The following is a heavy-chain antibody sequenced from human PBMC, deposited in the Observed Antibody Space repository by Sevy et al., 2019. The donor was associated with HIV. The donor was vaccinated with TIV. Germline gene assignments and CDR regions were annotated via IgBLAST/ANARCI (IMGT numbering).Heavy chain of an antibody. V-gene: IGHV3-11*01. CDR2: ISSSGITI. J-gene: IGHJ4*02. D-gene: IGHD6-6*01. CDR1: GFTFSDYY. Sequence: GGSLRLSCAASGFTFSDYYMNWVRQAPGKGLEWVSYISSSGITIHYADSVKGRFTISRDNAKNSLYLQMNSLRAEDTAVYYCARRGRSSSLSHFDYWGQGTLVTVSS. CDR3: ARRGRSSSLSHFDY.